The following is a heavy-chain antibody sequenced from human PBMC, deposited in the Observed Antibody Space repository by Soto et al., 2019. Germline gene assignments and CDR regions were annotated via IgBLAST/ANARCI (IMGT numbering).Heavy chain of an antibody. V-gene: IGHV4-39*07. CDR2: VYYSGST. J-gene: IGHJ4*02. D-gene: IGHD4-17*01. CDR1: GGSVSSSSYY. Sequence: SETLSLTCTVSGGSVSSSSYYWGWVRQPPGKGLEWIGSVYYSGSTYYNPSLESRVTISVDASKNQFSLKLSSVTAADTAVYYCARDLYGDYQFDYWGQGTLVTVSS. CDR3: ARDLYGDYQFDY.